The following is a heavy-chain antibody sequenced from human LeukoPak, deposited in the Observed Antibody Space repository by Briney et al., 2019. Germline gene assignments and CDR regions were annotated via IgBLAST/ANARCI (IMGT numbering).Heavy chain of an antibody. J-gene: IGHJ4*02. Sequence: GASVKVSCKASGYALINYYTHWVRQAPGQGLEWMGLINPNGGSTSYTEKFQGRVTMTRDTSTSTVYMELTSLKSEDTAVYYCARDSARSITDTTALKYWGQGTLVTVSS. CDR3: ARDSARSITDTTALKY. CDR1: GYALINYY. V-gene: IGHV1-46*01. D-gene: IGHD1-20*01. CDR2: INPNGGST.